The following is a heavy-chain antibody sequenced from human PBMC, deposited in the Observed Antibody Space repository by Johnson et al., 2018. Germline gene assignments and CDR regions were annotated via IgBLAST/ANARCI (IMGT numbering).Heavy chain of an antibody. CDR1: GFTFSKVW. Sequence: EVQLLESGGGLVKPGGSLRLSCAASGFTFSKVWMNWVRQAPGKGLEWVGRIKSKTDGGTTDYAAPVKGRFTITRDESKNTLYLQMNSVKTGDTPVYYCSTDRDKNNRASSYYYYMDVWGKGTTVTVSS. J-gene: IGHJ6*03. V-gene: IGHV3-15*07. CDR3: STDRDKNNRASSYYYYMDV. D-gene: IGHD1-14*01. CDR2: IKSKTDGGTT.